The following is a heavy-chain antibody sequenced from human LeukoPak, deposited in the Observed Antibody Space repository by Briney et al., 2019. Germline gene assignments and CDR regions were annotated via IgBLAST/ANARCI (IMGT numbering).Heavy chain of an antibody. V-gene: IGHV1-2*02. CDR2: INPNSGGT. J-gene: IGHJ5*02. Sequence: EASVKVSCKASGYXASEYPFTAYYMHWVRQAPGQGLEWMGWINPNSGGTNYAQKFQGRVTMTRDTSISTAYMELSRLRSDDTAVYYCARDPQYYDFWSGYRYNWFDPWGQGTLVTVSS. CDR1: GYXASEYPFTAYY. CDR3: ARDPQYYDFWSGYRYNWFDP. D-gene: IGHD3-3*01.